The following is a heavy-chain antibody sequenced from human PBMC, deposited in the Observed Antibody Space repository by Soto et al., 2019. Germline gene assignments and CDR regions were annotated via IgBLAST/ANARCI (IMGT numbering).Heavy chain of an antibody. CDR2: IIPIFGTA. V-gene: IGHV1-69*13. CDR3: ARAGQVWSGSNGDYYCYGMDV. Sequence: SVKVSCKASGGTFSSYAISWVRQAPGQGLEWMGGIIPIFGTANYAQKFQGRVTITADESTSTAYMELSSLRSEDTAVYYCARAGQVWSGSNGDYYCYGMDVWAQGTTVTVSS. CDR1: GGTFSSYA. D-gene: IGHD3-3*01. J-gene: IGHJ6*02.